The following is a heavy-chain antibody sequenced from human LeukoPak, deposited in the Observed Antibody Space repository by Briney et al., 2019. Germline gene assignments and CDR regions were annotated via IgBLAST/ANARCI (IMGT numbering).Heavy chain of an antibody. Sequence: GGSLRLSCAAPGFTFSSYWMHWVRQAPGKGLVWVSRINTGGSTTDYADSVKGRFTISRDNAKNTLYLQMNSLRAEDTAVYHCACRPQDIKYYGVFDFWGPGTLVTVSS. CDR3: ACRPQDIKYYGVFDF. J-gene: IGHJ4*02. CDR2: INTGGSTT. CDR1: GFTFSSYW. D-gene: IGHD3-3*01. V-gene: IGHV3-74*01.